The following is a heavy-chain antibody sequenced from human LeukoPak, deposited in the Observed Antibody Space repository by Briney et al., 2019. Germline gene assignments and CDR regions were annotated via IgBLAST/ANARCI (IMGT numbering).Heavy chain of an antibody. CDR3: AREMERGYDILTGYSPNYFDY. CDR2: IYHSGST. J-gene: IGHJ4*02. D-gene: IGHD3-9*01. CDR1: GGSISSSNW. V-gene: IGHV4-4*02. Sequence: SGTLSLTCAVSGGSISSSNWWSWVRQPPGKGLEWIGEIYHSGSTNYNPSLKSRVTISVDKSKNQFSLKLSSVTAADTAVYYCAREMERGYDILTGYSPNYFDYWGQGTLVTVSS.